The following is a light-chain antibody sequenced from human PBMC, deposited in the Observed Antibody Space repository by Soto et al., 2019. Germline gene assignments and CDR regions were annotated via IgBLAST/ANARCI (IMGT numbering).Light chain of an antibody. CDR2: EVS. J-gene: IGLJ1*01. V-gene: IGLV2-14*01. CDR3: SSYTSGSTYV. CDR1: SSDVGGYRY. Sequence: QSALTQPASVSGSPGQSITMSCTGTSSDVGGYRYVSWYQQHPGKAPKLMIYEVSNRPSGVSNRFSGSKSGNTASLTISGLQAEDEADYYCSSYTSGSTYVFGTGTKVTVL.